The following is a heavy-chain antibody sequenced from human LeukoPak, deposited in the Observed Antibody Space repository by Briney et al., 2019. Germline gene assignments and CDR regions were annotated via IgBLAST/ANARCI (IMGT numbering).Heavy chain of an antibody. CDR3: ARGEYYDFWSGYYPFFDY. J-gene: IGHJ4*02. Sequence: PSETLSLTCTVSGGSISSYYWSWIRQPPGKGLEWIGYIYYSGSTNYNPSLKSRVTISVDTPKNQFSLKLSSVTAADTAVYYCARGEYYDFWSGYYPFFDYWGQGTLVTVSS. CDR1: GGSISSYY. CDR2: IYYSGST. V-gene: IGHV4-59*01. D-gene: IGHD3-3*01.